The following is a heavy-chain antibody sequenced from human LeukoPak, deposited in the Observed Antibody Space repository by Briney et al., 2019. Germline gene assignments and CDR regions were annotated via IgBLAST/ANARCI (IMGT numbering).Heavy chain of an antibody. J-gene: IGHJ4*02. D-gene: IGHD3-10*01. CDR1: GFTFSSYA. CDR2: ISGSGGST. CDR3: ANQVAYGSGSYYLRPYYFGY. Sequence: PGGSLRLSCAASGFTFSSYAMSWVRQAPGKGLEWVSAISGSGGSTYYADSVKGRFTISRDNSKNTLYLQMNSLRAEDTAVYYCANQVAYGSGSYYLRPYYFGYWGQGTLVTVSS. V-gene: IGHV3-23*01.